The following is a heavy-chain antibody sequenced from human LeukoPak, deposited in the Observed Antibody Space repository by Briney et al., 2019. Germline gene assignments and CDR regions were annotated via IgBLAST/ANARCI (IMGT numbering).Heavy chain of an antibody. D-gene: IGHD3-16*01. CDR2: IYPGDSDT. J-gene: IGHJ4*02. Sequence: GESLKISCKGSGYSFTSYWIGWVREMPGKGLEWLGIIYPGDSDTRYSPYFQGLVTISADKSISTAYLQWSSLKASDTAMYYCARGEDYVWGSPYYWGQGTLVTVSS. CDR3: ARGEDYVWGSPYY. V-gene: IGHV5-51*01. CDR1: GYSFTSYW.